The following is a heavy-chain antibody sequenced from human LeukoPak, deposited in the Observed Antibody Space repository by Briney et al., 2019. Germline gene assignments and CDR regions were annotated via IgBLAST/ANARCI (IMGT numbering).Heavy chain of an antibody. CDR2: INPNSGGT. Sequence: ASVTVSCKASGYTFTGYYMHWVRQAPGQGLEWMGWINPNSGGTNYAQKFQGRVTMTRDTSISTAYMELSRLRSDDTAVYYCASLLWFGELSNWFDPWGQGTLVTVSS. CDR1: GYTFTGYY. CDR3: ASLLWFGELSNWFDP. D-gene: IGHD3-10*01. V-gene: IGHV1-2*02. J-gene: IGHJ5*02.